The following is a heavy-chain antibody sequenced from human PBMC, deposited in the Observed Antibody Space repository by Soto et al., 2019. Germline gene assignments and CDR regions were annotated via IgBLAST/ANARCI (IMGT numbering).Heavy chain of an antibody. J-gene: IGHJ6*03. CDR2: IYYSGST. Sequence: SETLSLTCTVSGGSISSGGYYWSWIRQHPGKGLERIGYIYYSGSTYYNPSLKSRVTISVDTSKNQFSLKLSSVTAADTAVYYCARQDLYSSYYYYMDVWGKGTTVTVSS. CDR1: GGSISSGGYY. V-gene: IGHV4-31*03. CDR3: ARQDLYSSYYYYMDV.